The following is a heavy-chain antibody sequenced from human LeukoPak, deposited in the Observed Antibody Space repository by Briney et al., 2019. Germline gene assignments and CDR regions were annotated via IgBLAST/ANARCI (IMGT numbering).Heavy chain of an antibody. J-gene: IGHJ5*02. CDR1: GVIVSSNF. D-gene: IGHD6-19*01. Sequence: PGGSVRLSCAASGVIVSSNFMSWVRQAPGKGLQWVAIMYAGGTTDYSDSVRGRSHISRDSSNNTRSLQINSLRADDTAVYYCARGSGSGWPLDRWGQGALVTVSS. V-gene: IGHV3-53*01. CDR3: ARGSGSGWPLDR. CDR2: MYAGGTT.